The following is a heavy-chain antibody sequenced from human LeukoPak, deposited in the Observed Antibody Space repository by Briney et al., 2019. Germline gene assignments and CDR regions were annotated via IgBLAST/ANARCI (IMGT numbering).Heavy chain of an antibody. CDR1: GDSVSSNSAT. V-gene: IGHV6-1*01. CDR2: TYFRSKWYN. CDR3: ARGLLVGHPYYCAMDV. D-gene: IGHD2-8*02. J-gene: IGHJ6*02. Sequence: SQTLSLTCAISGDSVSSNSATWTWIRQSPSRGLEWLGGTYFRSKWYNDSAESVKSRISINPDTSKNQFSLQLSSVTPEDTAVYYCARGLLVGHPYYCAMDVWGQGTTLSVSS.